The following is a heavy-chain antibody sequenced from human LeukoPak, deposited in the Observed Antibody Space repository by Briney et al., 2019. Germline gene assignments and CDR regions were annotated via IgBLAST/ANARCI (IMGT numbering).Heavy chain of an antibody. CDR1: GLTFSSYA. D-gene: IGHD1-26*01. CDR2: ISGSGGST. CDR3: AKAVGSTLFDY. J-gene: IGHJ4*02. Sequence: GGSLRLSCAASGLTFSSYAMSWVRQAPGKGLEGVSGISGSGGSTYYADSVKGRFTISRDNSKNTLYLQVNSLRAEDTAVYYCAKAVGSTLFDYWGQGTLVTVSS. V-gene: IGHV3-23*01.